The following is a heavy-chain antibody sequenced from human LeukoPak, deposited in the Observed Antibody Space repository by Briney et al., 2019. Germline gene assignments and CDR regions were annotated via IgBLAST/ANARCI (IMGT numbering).Heavy chain of an antibody. V-gene: IGHV4-59*01. D-gene: IGHD6-13*01. CDR2: IYYSGST. CDR3: ASGAQYSSSWYSGWFDP. Sequence: PSETLSLTCTVSGGSISDYYWSWLRQPPGKGLEWIGYIYYSGSTNYNPSLKSRVTISVDTSKNQFSLKLSSVTAADTAVYYCASGAQYSSSWYSGWFDPWGQGTLVTVSS. J-gene: IGHJ5*02. CDR1: GGSISDYY.